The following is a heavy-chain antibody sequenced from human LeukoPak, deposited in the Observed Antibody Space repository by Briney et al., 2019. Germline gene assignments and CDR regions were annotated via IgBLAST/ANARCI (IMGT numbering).Heavy chain of an antibody. CDR3: AREAAVTGMFYFDS. V-gene: IGHV3-48*03. D-gene: IGHD6-19*01. J-gene: IGHJ4*02. Sequence: GGSLRLSCAASGFTFSRCQMSWVRQAPGKGLEWISYINHSGSTIYYADSAKGRFTISRDNARNSLYLQMNSLRAEDTAVYYCAREAAVTGMFYFDSWGQGTLVTVSS. CDR2: INHSGSTI. CDR1: GFTFSRCQ.